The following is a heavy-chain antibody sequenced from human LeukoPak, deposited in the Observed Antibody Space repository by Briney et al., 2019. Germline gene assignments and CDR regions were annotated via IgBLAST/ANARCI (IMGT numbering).Heavy chain of an antibody. V-gene: IGHV4-39*07. J-gene: IGHJ3*02. Sequence: SETLSLTCTVSGGSISSSSYYWGWIRQPPGKGLEWIGSIYYSGSTYYNPSLKSRVTISVDTSKNQFSLKLSSVTAADTAVYYCSARSWKHDAFDIWGQGTMVTVSS. D-gene: IGHD3-10*01. CDR1: GGSISSSSYY. CDR3: SARSWKHDAFDI. CDR2: IYYSGST.